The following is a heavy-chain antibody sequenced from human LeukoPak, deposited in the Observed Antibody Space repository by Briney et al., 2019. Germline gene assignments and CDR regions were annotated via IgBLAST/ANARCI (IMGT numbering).Heavy chain of an antibody. CDR3: ARVVYRGENWFDP. V-gene: IGHV4-59*01. J-gene: IGHJ5*02. Sequence: SETLSLTCTVSGGSISSYYWSWIRQPPGKGLEWIGYIYYSGSTNYNPSLESRATISVDTSTNQCSLKLKSVTAADTAVYYCARVVYRGENWFDPWGQGTLVTVSS. CDR2: IYYSGST. D-gene: IGHD3-10*01. CDR1: GGSISSYY.